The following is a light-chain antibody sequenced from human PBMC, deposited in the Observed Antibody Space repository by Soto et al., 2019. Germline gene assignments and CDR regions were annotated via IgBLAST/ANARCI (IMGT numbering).Light chain of an antibody. CDR3: QQRSNWPPVWT. J-gene: IGKJ1*01. CDR2: DAS. V-gene: IGKV3-11*01. CDR1: QSVSSN. Sequence: EIVMTQSPATLSVSPGERATLSCRASQSVSSNLAWYQQKPGQAPRLLIYDASNRATGIPARFSGNGSGTDFTLTIRSLEPEDFAVYYCQQRSNWPPVWTFGQGTKVDIK.